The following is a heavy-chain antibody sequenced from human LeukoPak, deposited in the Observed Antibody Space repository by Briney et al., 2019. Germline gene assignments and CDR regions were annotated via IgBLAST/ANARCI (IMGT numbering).Heavy chain of an antibody. CDR3: ATKPRLLSGGDV. CDR1: GFTVSNAW. CDR2: VKSKADGGTT. D-gene: IGHD5-12*01. V-gene: IGHV3-15*01. J-gene: IGHJ6*02. Sequence: GRSLRLSCAASGFTVSNAWMSWVRQAPGKGLEWVGRVKSKADGGTTDYAAPVKGRFTVSRDDSINTVYLQMNSLKTEDTAVYYCATKPRLLSGGDVWGQGTTVTVSS.